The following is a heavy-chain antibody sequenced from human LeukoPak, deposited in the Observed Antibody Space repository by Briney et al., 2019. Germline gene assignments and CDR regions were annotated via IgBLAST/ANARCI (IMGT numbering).Heavy chain of an antibody. D-gene: IGHD2-8*01. CDR3: ARGYQEMVYAIRRYYGMDV. CDR2: MNPNSGNT. V-gene: IGHV1-8*01. Sequence: ASVKVSCKASGDTFTSYDINWVRQATGQGLEWMGWMNPNSGNTGYAQKFQGRATMTRNTSISTAYMELSSLRSEDTAVYYCARGYQEMVYAIRRYYGMDVWGQGTTVTVSS. CDR1: GDTFTSYD. J-gene: IGHJ6*02.